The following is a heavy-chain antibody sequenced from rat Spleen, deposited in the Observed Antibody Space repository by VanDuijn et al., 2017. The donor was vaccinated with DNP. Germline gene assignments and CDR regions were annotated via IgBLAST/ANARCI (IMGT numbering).Heavy chain of an antibody. CDR3: TTDFERGY. V-gene: IGHV5-20*01. CDR1: GFTFNDYW. J-gene: IGHJ2*01. Sequence: EVQLVESGGGLVQPGRSLKLSCVASGFTFNDYWMTWVRQAPKKGLEWVASISASGGSTSYRDSVKGRFTISRDNAKSILYLQMDSLRSEDTATFYCTTDFERGYWGQGVMVTVSS. D-gene: IGHD1-11*01. CDR2: ISASGGST.